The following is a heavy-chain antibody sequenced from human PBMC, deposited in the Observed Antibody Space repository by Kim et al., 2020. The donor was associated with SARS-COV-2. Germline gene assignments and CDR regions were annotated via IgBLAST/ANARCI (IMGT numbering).Heavy chain of an antibody. CDR2: IIPIFGTA. CDR3: ARDGLGAFSGVYYDSSGYYPTLDY. V-gene: IGHV1-69*13. CDR1: GGTFSSYA. D-gene: IGHD3-22*01. Sequence: SVKVSCKASGGTFSSYAISWVRQAPGQGLEWMGGIIPIFGTANYAQKFQGRVTITADESTSTAYMELSSLRSEDTAVYYCARDGLGAFSGVYYDSSGYYPTLDYWGQGTLVTVSS. J-gene: IGHJ4*02.